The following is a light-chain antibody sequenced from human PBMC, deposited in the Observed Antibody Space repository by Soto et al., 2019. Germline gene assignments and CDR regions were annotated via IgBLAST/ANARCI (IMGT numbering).Light chain of an antibody. CDR2: AAS. J-gene: IGKJ4*01. CDR1: QGLRNY. V-gene: IGKV1-27*01. CDR3: QEYNSAPLT. Sequence: DIQMTQSPSSLSASVGDRVTITCRASQGLRNYLAWYQQKPGKVPKLLIYAASTLQPGVPSRFSGSGSGTDFTLTISSLQTEDVATYYCQEYNSAPLTFGGGTKVAIK.